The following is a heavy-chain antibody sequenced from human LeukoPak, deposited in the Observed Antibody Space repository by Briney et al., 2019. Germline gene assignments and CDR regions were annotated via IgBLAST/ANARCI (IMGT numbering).Heavy chain of an antibody. Sequence: ASVKVSCKASGGTFSSYAINWVRQATGQGLEWMGWMNPNSGNTGYAQKFQGRVTMTRNTSISTAYMELSSLRSEDTAVYYCARAMEKQKDCSSTSCYLLGDYWGQGTLVTVSS. CDR1: GGTFSSYA. J-gene: IGHJ4*02. D-gene: IGHD2-2*01. V-gene: IGHV1-8*02. CDR3: ARAMEKQKDCSSTSCYLLGDY. CDR2: MNPNSGNT.